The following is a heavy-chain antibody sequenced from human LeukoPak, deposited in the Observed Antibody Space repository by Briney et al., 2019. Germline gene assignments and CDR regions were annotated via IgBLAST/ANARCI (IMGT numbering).Heavy chain of an antibody. V-gene: IGHV4-59*08. CDR3: ARGSEYQLPFYGMDV. J-gene: IGHJ6*02. Sequence: KASETLSLTCTVSGGSISTYYWSWIRQSPGRGLEWSGYIYYSGSTNYNPSLKSRVTISVDTSKNQFSLKLSSVTAADTAVYYCARGSEYQLPFYGMDVWGQGTTVTVSS. CDR1: GGSISTYY. D-gene: IGHD2-2*01. CDR2: IYYSGST.